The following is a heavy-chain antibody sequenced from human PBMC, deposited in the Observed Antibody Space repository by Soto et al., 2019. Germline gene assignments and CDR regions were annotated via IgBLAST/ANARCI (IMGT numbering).Heavy chain of an antibody. CDR2: ISSSSSYI. Sequence: PGGSLRLSCAASGFTFSSYSMNWVRQAPGKGLEWVSSISSSSSYIYYADSVKGRFTISRDNAKNSLYLQMNSLRAEDTAVYYCARDRSMTRKNHDAFDIWGQGTMVTVSS. CDR3: ARDRSMTRKNHDAFDI. CDR1: GFTFSSYS. J-gene: IGHJ3*02. V-gene: IGHV3-21*01. D-gene: IGHD2-21*02.